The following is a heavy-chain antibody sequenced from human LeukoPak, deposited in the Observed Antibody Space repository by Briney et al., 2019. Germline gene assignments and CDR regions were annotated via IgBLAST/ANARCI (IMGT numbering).Heavy chain of an antibody. V-gene: IGHV3-11*03. CDR3: ARLRIGISFDY. D-gene: IGHD2-15*01. J-gene: IGHJ4*02. CDR2: ISSSSSYT. CDR1: GFTFSDYY. Sequence: GGSLRLSCAASGFTFSDYYMSWIRQAPGKGLEWVSYISSSSSYTNYADSVKGRFTISRDNAKNSLYLQMNSLRAEDTAVYYCARLRIGISFDYWGQGTLVTASS.